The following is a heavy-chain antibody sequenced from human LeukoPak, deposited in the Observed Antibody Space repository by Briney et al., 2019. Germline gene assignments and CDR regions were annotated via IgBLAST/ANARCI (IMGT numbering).Heavy chain of an antibody. V-gene: IGHV3-21*01. CDR2: ISSSGSTI. Sequence: PGGSLRLSCAASGFTFSSYSMTWVRQAPGKGLEWVSSISSSGSTIYYADSVKGRFTISRDNAKNSLYLQMNSLRAEDTAVYYCASLRPGDAFDIWGQGTMVTVSS. CDR3: ASLRPGDAFDI. CDR1: GFTFSSYS. J-gene: IGHJ3*02.